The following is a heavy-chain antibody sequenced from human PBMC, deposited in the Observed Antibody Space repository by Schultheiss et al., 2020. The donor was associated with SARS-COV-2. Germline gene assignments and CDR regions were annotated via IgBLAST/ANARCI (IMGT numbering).Heavy chain of an antibody. D-gene: IGHD6-6*01. V-gene: IGHV4-31*03. CDR3: ARLAARRGWFDP. CDR1: GGSISSGVYY. Sequence: SETLSLTCTVSGGSISSGVYYWSWIRQHPGKGLEWIGYIYYSGSTNYNPSLKSRVTISVDTSKNQFSLRLKSVTAADTAVYYCARLAARRGWFDPWGQGTLVTVSS. J-gene: IGHJ5*02. CDR2: IYYSGST.